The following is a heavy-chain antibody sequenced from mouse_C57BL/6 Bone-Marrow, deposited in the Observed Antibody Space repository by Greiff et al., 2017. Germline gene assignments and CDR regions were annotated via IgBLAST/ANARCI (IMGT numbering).Heavy chain of an antibody. CDR2: ISSGGSYT. Sequence: EVKLEESGGDLVKPGGSLKLSCAASGFTFSSYGMSWVRPTPDKRLEWVATISSGGSYTYSPDSVKGRFTISRDKAKNTLYLQMSSQKSEDTAMYYCARPYYYGRSPLAYWGRGTLVTGSA. CDR3: ARPYYYGRSPLAY. D-gene: IGHD1-1*01. CDR1: GFTFSSYG. V-gene: IGHV5-6*02. J-gene: IGHJ3*01.